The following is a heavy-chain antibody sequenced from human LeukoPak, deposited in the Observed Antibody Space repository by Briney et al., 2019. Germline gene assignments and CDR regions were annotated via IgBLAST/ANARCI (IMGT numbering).Heavy chain of an antibody. CDR1: GFTFSAYW. D-gene: IGHD2-8*01. Sequence: PGGSLRLSCEASGFTFSAYWMSWVRQAPGKGLEWIAYITTTGDRIQYADSVKGRFTISRDNTKNSLYLQLNSLRADDTAIYYCVRDTKDYWGQGTLVTVSS. V-gene: IGHV3-48*04. J-gene: IGHJ4*02. CDR2: ITTTGDRI. CDR3: VRDTKDY.